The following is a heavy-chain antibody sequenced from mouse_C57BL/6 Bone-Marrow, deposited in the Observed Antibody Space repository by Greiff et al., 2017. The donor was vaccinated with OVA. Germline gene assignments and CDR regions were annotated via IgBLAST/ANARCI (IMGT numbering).Heavy chain of an antibody. J-gene: IGHJ1*03. CDR2: IDPSDSYT. D-gene: IGHD2-4*01. Sequence: QVQLQQPGAELVMPGASVKLSCKASGYTFTSYWMHWVKQRPGQGLEWIGEIDPSDSYTNYNQKFKGKSTLTVDKSSSTAYMQLSSLTSEDSAVYYCARGRDYDGGYWYFDFWGTGTTVTVSS. V-gene: IGHV1-69*01. CDR3: ARGRDYDGGYWYFDF. CDR1: GYTFTSYW.